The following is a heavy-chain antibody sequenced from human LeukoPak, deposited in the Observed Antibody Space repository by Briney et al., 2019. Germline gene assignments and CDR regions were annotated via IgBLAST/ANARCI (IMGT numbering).Heavy chain of an antibody. CDR3: AREQWDHDAFDI. Sequence: ASVKVSCKASGYTFTSYGISWVRQAPGQGLEWMGWISAYNGNTNYAQKLQGRVTMTTDTSTSTAYMELRSLRSGDTAVYYCAREQWDHDAFDIWGQGTMVTVSS. V-gene: IGHV1-18*01. CDR2: ISAYNGNT. D-gene: IGHD1-26*01. CDR1: GYTFTSYG. J-gene: IGHJ3*02.